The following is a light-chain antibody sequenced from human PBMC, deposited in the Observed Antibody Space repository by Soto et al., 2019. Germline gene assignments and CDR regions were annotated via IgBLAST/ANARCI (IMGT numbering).Light chain of an antibody. CDR3: HQYGTSPPFT. J-gene: IGKJ3*01. V-gene: IGKV3-20*01. CDR2: AAS. Sequence: EIVLTQSPGTLSLSPGERATLSCRASQSVSSSYLAWYHQKPGQAPRLLIYAASSRATGIPDKFSGSGSGTEVSLPISRLVPEDFAVYYCHQYGTSPPFTFGPGTKVHIK. CDR1: QSVSSSY.